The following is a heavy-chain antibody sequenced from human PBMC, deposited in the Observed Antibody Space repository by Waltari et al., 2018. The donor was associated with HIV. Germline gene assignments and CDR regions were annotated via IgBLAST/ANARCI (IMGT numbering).Heavy chain of an antibody. CDR1: GFGFSSYA. Sequence: VQLLESGGGLVQSGGSLPLSCAAPGFGFSSYAMIWVRQGPGKGLEGVSAIGGGGDRSYYVDSVKGRFTISRDNSKNTLSLQMNGLRAEDTAVYYCVKGGGYYDSTGNVPFDYWGQGSLVTVSS. J-gene: IGHJ4*02. D-gene: IGHD3-3*01. V-gene: IGHV3-23*01. CDR2: IGGGGDRS. CDR3: VKGGGYYDSTGNVPFDY.